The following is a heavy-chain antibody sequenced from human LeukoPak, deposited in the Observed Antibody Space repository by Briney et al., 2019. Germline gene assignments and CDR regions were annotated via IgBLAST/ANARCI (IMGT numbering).Heavy chain of an antibody. Sequence: ASVTVSCKASGYTFTSYGISWVRQAPGQGLEWMGWISANNGDTDYPPTLQDRVTMTTDTYTSTAYMELRSLRSDDTVMYYWARESHETREDYWGQGTLVTVSS. CDR3: ARESHETREDY. D-gene: IGHD1-1*01. J-gene: IGHJ4*02. CDR1: GYTFTSYG. CDR2: ISANNGDT. V-gene: IGHV1-18*01.